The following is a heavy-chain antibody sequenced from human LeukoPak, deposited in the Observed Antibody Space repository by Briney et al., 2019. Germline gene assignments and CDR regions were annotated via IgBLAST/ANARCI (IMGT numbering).Heavy chain of an antibody. V-gene: IGHV5-51*01. Sequence: GESLKISCKGSGYSFTSYWISWVRQMPGKGLEWMGIIYPGDSDTRYSPSFQGQVTISADKSISTAYLQWSSLKASDTAMYYCARLGGYCSSTSCYFDYWGQGTLVTVSS. CDR3: ARLGGYCSSTSCYFDY. J-gene: IGHJ4*02. CDR2: IYPGDSDT. CDR1: GYSFTSYW. D-gene: IGHD2-2*01.